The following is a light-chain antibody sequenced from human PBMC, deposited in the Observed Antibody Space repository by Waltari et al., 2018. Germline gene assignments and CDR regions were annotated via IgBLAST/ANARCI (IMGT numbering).Light chain of an antibody. V-gene: IGLV2-23*01. CDR3: CSYAGSSIWV. CDR1: SRDVGRYRP. CDR2: EDN. Sequence: QSALAQPASESVSPGQSSTIACTGTSRDVGRYRPVSWYQQHPGKAPKPMIYEDNKRPSGVSNRFSGSKSGNTASLTISGLQAEDEADYYCCSYAGSSIWVFGGGTKLTVL. J-gene: IGLJ3*02.